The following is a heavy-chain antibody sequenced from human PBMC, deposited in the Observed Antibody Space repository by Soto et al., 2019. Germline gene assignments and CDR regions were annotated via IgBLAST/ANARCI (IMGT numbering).Heavy chain of an antibody. Sequence: GGSLRLSCAASGFTFSSYSMNWVRQAPGKGLEWVSYISSSSSTIYYADSVKGRFTISRDNAKNSLYLQMNSLRAEDTAVYYCAREEGVLTTVTPDAFDIWGQGTMVTVSS. CDR1: GFTFSSYS. J-gene: IGHJ3*02. D-gene: IGHD4-17*01. CDR2: ISSSSSTI. CDR3: AREEGVLTTVTPDAFDI. V-gene: IGHV3-48*01.